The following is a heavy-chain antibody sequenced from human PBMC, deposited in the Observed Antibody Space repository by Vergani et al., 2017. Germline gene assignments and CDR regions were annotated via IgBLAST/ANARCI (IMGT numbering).Heavy chain of an antibody. CDR3: ARVGTSSNRDYFDY. V-gene: IGHV1-2*02. J-gene: IGHJ4*02. CDR2: INPNSGGT. Sequence: QVQLVQSGAEVKKPGASVKVSCKASGYTFTDYFMHWVRQAPGQGLEWMGWINPNSGGTNYAQKFQGRVTMTRDTSISTAYIELSNLRSDATAVYYCARVGTSSNRDYFDYWGQGTLVTVSS. CDR1: GYTFTDYF. D-gene: IGHD2-2*01.